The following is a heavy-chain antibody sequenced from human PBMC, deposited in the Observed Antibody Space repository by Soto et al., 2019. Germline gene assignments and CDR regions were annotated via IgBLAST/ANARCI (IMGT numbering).Heavy chain of an antibody. V-gene: IGHV1-2*02. CDR3: ARQGESGYFDY. J-gene: IGHJ4*02. Sequence: ASVKVSCKASGGTFSSYAISWVRQAPGQGLEWMGGINPSSGGTNYAQKFQGRVTMTRDTSIRTAYIDLSRLRSDDTAVYYCARQGESGYFDYWAKGTRVTVSS. D-gene: IGHD1-26*01. CDR2: INPSSGGT. CDR1: GGTFSSYA.